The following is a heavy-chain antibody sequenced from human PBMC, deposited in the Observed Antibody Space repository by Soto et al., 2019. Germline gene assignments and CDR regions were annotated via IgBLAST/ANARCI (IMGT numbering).Heavy chain of an antibody. D-gene: IGHD5-18*01. CDR1: GFTFNSAW. Sequence: EVQLVESGGDLVKPGGSLTLSCAASGFTFNSAWMNWVRQVPGKGLEWVGRIKSKISGGTTDYAAPVKGRFTISRDDSKRILYLHMDSLRSEDTAVYYCTTGTTRGYSYEYFYYGMDVWGQGTTVTVSS. CDR2: IKSKISGGTT. J-gene: IGHJ6*02. V-gene: IGHV3-15*07. CDR3: TTGTTRGYSYEYFYYGMDV.